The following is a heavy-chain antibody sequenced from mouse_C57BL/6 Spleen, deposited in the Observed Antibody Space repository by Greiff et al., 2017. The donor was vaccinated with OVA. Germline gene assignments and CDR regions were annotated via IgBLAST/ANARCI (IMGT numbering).Heavy chain of an antibody. Sequence: QVQLQQPGAELVKPGASVKMSCKASGYTFTSYWITWVKQRPGQGLEWIGDIYPGSGSTNYNEKFKSKATLTVDTSSSTAYMQLSSLTSEDSAVDYGATGYYGSSYWYGDVWGTGTTVTVSS. CDR2: IYPGSGST. D-gene: IGHD1-1*01. V-gene: IGHV1-55*01. J-gene: IGHJ1*03. CDR3: ATGYYGSSYWYGDV. CDR1: GYTFTSYW.